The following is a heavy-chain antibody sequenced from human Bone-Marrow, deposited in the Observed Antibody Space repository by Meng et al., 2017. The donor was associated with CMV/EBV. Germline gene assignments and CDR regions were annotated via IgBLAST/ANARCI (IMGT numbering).Heavy chain of an antibody. J-gene: IGHJ6*02. CDR2: ISSSAVYI. CDR1: GFTFSSYE. D-gene: IGHD2-15*01. V-gene: IGHV3-21*05. CDR3: ARGVAAMSYYYGMDV. Sequence: GESLKISCAASGFTFSSYEMNWVRQAPGKGLEWVSYISSSAVYIDYIDSVKGRFTISRDNAKNSLYLQMNSLRAEDAAVYYCARGVAAMSYYYGMDVWGQGTTVTVSS.